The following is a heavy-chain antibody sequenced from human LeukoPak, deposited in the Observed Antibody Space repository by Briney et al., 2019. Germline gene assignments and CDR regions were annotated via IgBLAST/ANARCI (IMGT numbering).Heavy chain of an antibody. D-gene: IGHD6-19*01. V-gene: IGHV1-2*02. CDR3: ARGDSSGWYLVDY. CDR2: VNPNSGGT. Sequence: ASVKVSCKASGYTFTGYYMHWVRQAPGPGLEWMGWVNPNSGGTNYAQKFQGRVTMTRDTSISTAYMELSRLRSDDTAVYYCARGDSSGWYLVDYWGQGTLVTVSS. CDR1: GYTFTGYY. J-gene: IGHJ4*02.